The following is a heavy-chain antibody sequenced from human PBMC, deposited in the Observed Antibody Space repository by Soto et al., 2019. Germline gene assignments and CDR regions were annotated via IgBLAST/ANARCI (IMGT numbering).Heavy chain of an antibody. Sequence: ASVKVSCKASGYTFTSYAMHWVRQAPGQRLEWMGWINAGNGNTKYSQKFQGRVTITRDTSASTAYMELSSLRSEDTAVYYCARDHGPHYGSAIRNWGQGTLVTVSS. CDR3: ARDHGPHYGSAIRN. V-gene: IGHV1-3*01. D-gene: IGHD3-10*01. CDR2: INAGNGNT. CDR1: GYTFTSYA. J-gene: IGHJ4*02.